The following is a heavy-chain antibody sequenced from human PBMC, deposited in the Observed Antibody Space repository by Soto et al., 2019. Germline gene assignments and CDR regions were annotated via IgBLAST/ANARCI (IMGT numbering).Heavy chain of an antibody. CDR2: IYYSGST. V-gene: IGHV4-31*03. CDR3: ARVGYYYDSSGYWYYFDY. J-gene: IGHJ4*02. Sequence: SETLSLTCTVSGGSISSGGYYWSWIRQHPGKGLEWIGYIYYSGSTYYNPSLKSRVTISVDTSKNQFSLKLSSVTAADTAVYYCARVGYYYDSSGYWYYFDYWGQGTLVTVSS. CDR1: GGSISSGGYY. D-gene: IGHD3-22*01.